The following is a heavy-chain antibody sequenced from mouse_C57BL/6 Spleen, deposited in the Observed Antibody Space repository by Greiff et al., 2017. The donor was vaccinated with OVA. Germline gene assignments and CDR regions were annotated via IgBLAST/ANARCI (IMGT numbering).Heavy chain of an antibody. V-gene: IGHV1-15*01. CDR1: GYTFTDYE. CDR3: TREGAISSNHWYFDV. D-gene: IGHD2-5*01. Sequence: QVQLKESGAELVRPGASVTLSCKASGYTFTDYEMHWVKQTPVHGLEWIGAIDPETGGTAYNQKFKGKAILTADKSSSTAYMELRSLTSEDSAVYYCTREGAISSNHWYFDVWGTGTTVTVSS. J-gene: IGHJ1*03. CDR2: IDPETGGT.